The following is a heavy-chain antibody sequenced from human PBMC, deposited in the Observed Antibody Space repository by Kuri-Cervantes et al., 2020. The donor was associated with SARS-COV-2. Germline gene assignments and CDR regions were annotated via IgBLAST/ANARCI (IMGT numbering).Heavy chain of an antibody. CDR3: ARDPTGVAGVGRFFDY. Sequence: GGSLRLSCAASGFTFDDYGMSWVRQAPGKGLEWVSRINWNGGSTGYADSVKGRFTISRDNAKNSLYLQMNNLRAEDTALYFCARDPTGVAGVGRFFDYWGQRALVTRLL. J-gene: IGHJ4*02. V-gene: IGHV3-20*04. CDR1: GFTFDDYG. CDR2: INWNGGST. D-gene: IGHD6-19*01.